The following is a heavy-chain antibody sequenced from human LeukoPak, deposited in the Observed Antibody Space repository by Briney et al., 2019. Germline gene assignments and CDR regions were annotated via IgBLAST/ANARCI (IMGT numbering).Heavy chain of an antibody. V-gene: IGHV1-8*01. CDR1: GYTFTSYD. J-gene: IGHJ1*01. Sequence: ASVTVSCKASGYTFTSYDINWVRQPTGQGLEWMGWMNPNSGNTGYAQKFQGRVTMTRNTSISTAYMELSSLRSEDTAVYYCARVARGPYCSGGSCYSEQYFQHWGQGTLVTVSS. CDR3: ARVARGPYCSGGSCYSEQYFQH. D-gene: IGHD2-15*01. CDR2: MNPNSGNT.